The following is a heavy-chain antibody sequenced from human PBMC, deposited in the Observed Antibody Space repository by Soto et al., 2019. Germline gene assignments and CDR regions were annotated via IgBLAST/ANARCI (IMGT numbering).Heavy chain of an antibody. D-gene: IGHD3-10*01. J-gene: IGHJ4*02. CDR3: AGSGQLLPTAFDY. CDR2: NYYSGST. Sequence: PSETLSLTCTVSGGSVGSGSYYWSWIRQPPGKGLEWIGYNYYSGSTNYNSSLKSRVAISVDTSNNQFSLRLSPVTAADTVVYYCAGSGQLLPTAFDYWGQGTRVTGS. CDR1: GGSVGSGSYY. V-gene: IGHV4-61*01.